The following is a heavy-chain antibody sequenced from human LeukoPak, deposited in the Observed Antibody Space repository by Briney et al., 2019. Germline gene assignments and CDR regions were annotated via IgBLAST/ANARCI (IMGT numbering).Heavy chain of an antibody. V-gene: IGHV1-18*01. CDR3: ARDENYGSGTGGLFDY. D-gene: IGHD3-10*01. CDR1: GYTFTSYG. Sequence: ASVKVSCKASGYTFTSYGISWVRQAPGQGLEWMGWISAYNGNTNYAQKLQGRVTMTTDTSTSTAYMELRSLRSDDTAVYYCARDENYGSGTGGLFDYWGQGTLVTVSS. CDR2: ISAYNGNT. J-gene: IGHJ4*02.